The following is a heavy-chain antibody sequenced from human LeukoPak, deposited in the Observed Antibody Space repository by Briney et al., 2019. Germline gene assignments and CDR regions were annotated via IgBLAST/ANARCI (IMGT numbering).Heavy chain of an antibody. CDR3: AKSGSGYYI. V-gene: IGHV3-23*01. CDR2: ITGSGRGDST. Sequence: GGSLRLSCAASGFTFSSSAMSWARQAPGKGLEWVSSITGSGRGDSTNYADSVKGRFTISRDNSKSTLYLQMNSLRAEDTAIYYCAKSGSGYYIWGQGTLVTVSS. D-gene: IGHD3-3*01. CDR1: GFTFSSSA. J-gene: IGHJ4*02.